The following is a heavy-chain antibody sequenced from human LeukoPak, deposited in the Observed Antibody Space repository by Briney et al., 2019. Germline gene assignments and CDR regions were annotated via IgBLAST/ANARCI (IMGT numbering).Heavy chain of an antibody. CDR2: IIPIFGIA. D-gene: IGHD3-22*01. CDR1: GGTFSSYA. V-gene: IGHV1-69*04. CDR3: ARDLPRTYYYDRSGYPYYFDY. Sequence: GSSVKVSCKASGGTFSSYAISWVRQAPGQGLEWMGRIIPIFGIANYAQKFQGRVTITADKSTSTAYMELSSLRSEDTAVYYCARDLPRTYYYDRSGYPYYFDYWGQGTLVTVSS. J-gene: IGHJ4*02.